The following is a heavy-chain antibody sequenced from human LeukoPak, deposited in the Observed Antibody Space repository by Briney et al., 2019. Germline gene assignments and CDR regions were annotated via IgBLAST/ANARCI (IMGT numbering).Heavy chain of an antibody. CDR1: GGTFSSYA. CDR3: ARDLGDYYDSSGYYFGY. J-gene: IGHJ4*02. CDR2: IIPILGIA. V-gene: IGHV1-69*04. Sequence: SVKVSCKASGGTFSSYAISWVRQAPGQGLEWMGRIIPILGIANYAQKFQGRVTITADKSTSTAYMELSSLRSEDTAVYYCARDLGDYYDSSGYYFGYWGQGTLVTVSS. D-gene: IGHD3-22*01.